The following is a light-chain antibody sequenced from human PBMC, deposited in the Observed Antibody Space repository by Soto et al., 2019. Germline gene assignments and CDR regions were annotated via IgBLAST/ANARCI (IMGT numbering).Light chain of an antibody. CDR2: GAS. CDR3: QQYGTSPRT. J-gene: IGKJ1*01. Sequence: EIVLTQSPGTLSLSPGERATLSCRAGQSVSSSYLAWYQQKPGQAPRLLIYGASNRATGIPDRFSGSGSGTDFTLTISRVEPEDFAVYYCQQYGTSPRTFGQGTKVEIK. V-gene: IGKV3-20*01. CDR1: QSVSSSY.